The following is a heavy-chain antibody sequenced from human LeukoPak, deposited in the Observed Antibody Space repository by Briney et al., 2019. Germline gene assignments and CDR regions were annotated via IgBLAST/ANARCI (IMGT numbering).Heavy chain of an antibody. V-gene: IGHV4-39*07. Sequence: SETLSLTCTVSGGSISSTSYYWGWVRQPRGKGLEWIGSIYYSGSTYYNPSLRSRVTISVDTSKNQISLKLRSLTAADTAVYYCARDRLLWFGELDYWGQGTLVIVSS. CDR2: IYYSGST. CDR3: ARDRLLWFGELDY. D-gene: IGHD3-10*01. CDR1: GGSISSTSYY. J-gene: IGHJ4*02.